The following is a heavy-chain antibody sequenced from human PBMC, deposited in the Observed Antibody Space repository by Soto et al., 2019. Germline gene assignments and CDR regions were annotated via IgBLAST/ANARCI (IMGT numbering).Heavy chain of an antibody. CDR2: IYYSGST. CDR1: GGSISSSSYY. Sequence: QLQLQESGPGLVKPSETLSLTCTVSGGSISSSSYYWGWIRQPPGKGLEWIGSIYYSGSTYYNPSLKSRVTISVDTSKNQFSLKLSSVTAADTAVYYCARDIVVVIATNYFDYWGQGTLVTISS. D-gene: IGHD2-21*01. V-gene: IGHV4-39*01. CDR3: ARDIVVVIATNYFDY. J-gene: IGHJ4*02.